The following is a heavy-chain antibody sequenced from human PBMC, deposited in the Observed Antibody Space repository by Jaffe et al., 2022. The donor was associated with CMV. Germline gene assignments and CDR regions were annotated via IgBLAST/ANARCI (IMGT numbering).Heavy chain of an antibody. V-gene: IGHV4-39*01. Sequence: QLQLQESGPGLVKPSETLSLTCTVSGGSISSSSYYWGWIRQPPGKGLEWIGSIYYSGSTYYNPSLKSRVTISVDTSKNQFSLKLSSVTAADTAVYYCASPIIGYCSGGSCYRGDYWGQGTLVTVSS. CDR3: ASPIIGYCSGGSCYRGDY. D-gene: IGHD2-15*01. J-gene: IGHJ4*02. CDR1: GGSISSSSYY. CDR2: IYYSGST.